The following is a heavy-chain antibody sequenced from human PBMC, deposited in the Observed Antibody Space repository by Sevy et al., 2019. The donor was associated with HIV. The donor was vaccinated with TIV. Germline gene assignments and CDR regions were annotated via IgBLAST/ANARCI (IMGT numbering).Heavy chain of an antibody. J-gene: IGHJ4*02. CDR2: ISCVGRAT. D-gene: IGHD4-17*01. Sequence: GGSLRLSCAASGFTFDKTAMHWVRQAPGKGLEWVSVISCVGRATYYAESVKGRFTLSRANNKNSLLLQMNSLRVEDAAVYSCAKGDPYGCCSFIFDFWGQGTLVTVSS. V-gene: IGHV3-43D*03. CDR3: AKGDPYGCCSFIFDF. CDR1: GFTFDKTA.